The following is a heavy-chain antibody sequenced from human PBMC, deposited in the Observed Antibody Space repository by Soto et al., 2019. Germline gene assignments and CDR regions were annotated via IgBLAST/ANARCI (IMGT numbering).Heavy chain of an antibody. CDR1: GGTVSSYA. CDR2: FIPIFGTA. J-gene: IGHJ6*02. D-gene: IGHD2-2*01. Sequence: QVQLVQSGAEVKKPGSSVKVSCNDSGGTVSSYAISWLRQAPGQGLEWMGGFIPIFGTANYAQKFQGRVTLTTDESTSNASMELSSLRSEDMAVYYWASFSCSTRGFNYFYGGMDVWGQGTTVTVSS. CDR3: ASFSCSTRGFNYFYGGMDV. V-gene: IGHV1-69*01.